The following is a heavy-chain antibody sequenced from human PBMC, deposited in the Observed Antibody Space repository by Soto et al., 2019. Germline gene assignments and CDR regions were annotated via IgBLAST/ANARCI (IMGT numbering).Heavy chain of an antibody. CDR2: ILPIFGST. CDR1: GGTFSGYV. V-gene: IGHV1-69*01. Sequence: QVQLVQSGAEVKKPGSSVKVSCKASGGTFSGYVISWVRQAPGQGLEWMGGILPIFGSTNYTQKLQGRVTITADESTSTAYMELTSLRFEDSAVYYCARDCYSPGLHFWGQGTLVTVSS. CDR3: ARDCYSPGLHF. J-gene: IGHJ4*02. D-gene: IGHD1-26*01.